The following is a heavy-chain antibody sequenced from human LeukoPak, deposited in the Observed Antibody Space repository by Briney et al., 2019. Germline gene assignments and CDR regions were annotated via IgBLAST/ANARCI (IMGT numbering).Heavy chain of an antibody. J-gene: IGHJ5*02. CDR1: GGSFSGYY. CDR2: INHSGST. D-gene: IGHD2-2*01. CDR3: ARGRTKRAYCSSTSCSNWFDP. Sequence: SETLSLTCAVYGGSFSGYYWSWLRQPPGKGLEWIGEINHSGSTNYNPSLKSRVTISVDTSKNQFSLKLSSVTAADTAVYYCARGRTKRAYCSSTSCSNWFDPWGQGTLVTVSS. V-gene: IGHV4-34*01.